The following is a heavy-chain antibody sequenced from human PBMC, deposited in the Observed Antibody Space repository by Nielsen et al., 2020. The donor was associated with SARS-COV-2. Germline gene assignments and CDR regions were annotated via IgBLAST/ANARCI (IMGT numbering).Heavy chain of an antibody. J-gene: IGHJ4*02. CDR3: ARARFRWSSPEGYYFDY. CDR1: GDSINSDNQY. CDR2: IYYSGRT. Sequence: SETLSLTCTVSGDSINSDNQYLSWVRQFPGGGLECIGSIYYSGRTYYSPSLTSRVTISVDTSKNQFSLKLSSVTAADTAVYYCARARFRWSSPEGYYFDYWGQGTLVTVSS. D-gene: IGHD2-15*01. V-gene: IGHV4-39*07.